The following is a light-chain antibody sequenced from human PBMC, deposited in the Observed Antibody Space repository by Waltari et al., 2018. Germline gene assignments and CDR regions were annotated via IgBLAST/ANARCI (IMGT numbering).Light chain of an antibody. V-gene: IGKV3-20*01. Sequence: EIVLTQSPGTLSLSPGERATLSCRPSQTVSSNFLAWYQQKRGQAPRLLIYGASNRATGIPDRFSGSGSVTRFTLTISRLEPEDFAVYYCQQYGQTFGQGTKVEIK. CDR1: QTVSSNF. CDR2: GAS. CDR3: QQYGQT. J-gene: IGKJ1*01.